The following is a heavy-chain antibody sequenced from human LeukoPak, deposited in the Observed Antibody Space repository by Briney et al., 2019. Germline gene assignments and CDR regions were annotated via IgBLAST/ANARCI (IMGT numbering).Heavy chain of an antibody. CDR2: IYHSGST. CDR3: ARDSSGAFDI. CDR1: GGSISSGGHS. Sequence: SQTLSLTCAVSGGSISSGGHSWSWIRQPPGKGLEWIGYIYHSGSTYYNPSLKSRVTISVDRSKNQFSLKLSSVAAADTAVYYCARDSSGAFDIWGQGTMVTVSS. J-gene: IGHJ3*02. V-gene: IGHV4-30-2*01.